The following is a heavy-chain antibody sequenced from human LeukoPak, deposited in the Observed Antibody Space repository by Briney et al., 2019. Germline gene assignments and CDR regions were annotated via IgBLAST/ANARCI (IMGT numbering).Heavy chain of an antibody. CDR3: AKDRGG. J-gene: IGHJ4*02. Sequence: PGRSLRLSCAASGFTFTSYGMHWVRQAPGKGLEWVAVISYDGNNKYYADSVKGRFTISRDNSKNTLYLQMNSLRAEDTAVYYCAKDRGGWGQGTLVTVSS. CDR1: GFTFTSYG. D-gene: IGHD3-16*01. V-gene: IGHV3-30*18. CDR2: ISYDGNNK.